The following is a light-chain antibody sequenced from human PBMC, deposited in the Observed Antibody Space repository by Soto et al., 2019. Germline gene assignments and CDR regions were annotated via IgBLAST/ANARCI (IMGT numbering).Light chain of an antibody. Sequence: DIQLTQSPSFLSASAGDGVTITCRASQGISTFLAWYQQKPGEAPKLLIYSASTLQSGVPSRFSGSGSGTDFTLTISSLQPEDFATYYCQHLDSYPLFGPGTKVGLK. CDR1: QGISTF. CDR3: QHLDSYPL. CDR2: SAS. V-gene: IGKV1-9*01. J-gene: IGKJ3*01.